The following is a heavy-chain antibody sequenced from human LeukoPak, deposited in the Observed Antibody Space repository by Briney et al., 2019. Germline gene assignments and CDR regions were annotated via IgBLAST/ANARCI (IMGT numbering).Heavy chain of an antibody. D-gene: IGHD6-19*01. J-gene: IGHJ4*02. V-gene: IGHV3-7*01. CDR2: IKEDGSEK. CDR3: ATASSSGWTRD. CDR1: GFTFSTSW. Sequence: GGSLRLSCAASGFTFSTSWMSWVRQAPGQGLEWVANIKEDGSEKYYVDSVKGRFAISRDNAKNSLYLQMNSLRAEDTAVYYCATASSSGWTRDWGQGTLVTVSS.